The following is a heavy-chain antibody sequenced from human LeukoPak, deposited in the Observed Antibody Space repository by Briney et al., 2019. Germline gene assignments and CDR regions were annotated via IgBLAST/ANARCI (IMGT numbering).Heavy chain of an antibody. V-gene: IGHV4-61*02. D-gene: IGHD3-10*01. CDR3: ARAGRITEVLGVIGYYDYMDV. CDR1: GGSISSGSYY. CDR2: IYTSGTT. J-gene: IGHJ6*03. Sequence: SETLSLTCTVSGGSISSGSYYWSWIRQPAGKGLEWIGRIYTSGTTNYNPSLKSRVSISVDTSKNQFSLKLSSVTAADTAVYYCARAGRITEVLGVIGYYDYMDVWGKGTTVTVSS.